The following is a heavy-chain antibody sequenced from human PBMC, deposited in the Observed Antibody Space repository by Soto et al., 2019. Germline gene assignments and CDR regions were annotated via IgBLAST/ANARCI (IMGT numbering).Heavy chain of an antibody. CDR1: GYTLTELS. D-gene: IGHD3-3*01. CDR2: FDPEDGET. V-gene: IGHV1-24*01. Sequence: ASVKVSCKVSGYTLTELSMHWVRQAPGKGLEWMGGFDPEDGETICAQKFQGRVTMTEDTSTDTAYMELSSLRSEDTAVYYCARGGNGLIKDFWSGYSSYNWFDPWGQGTLVTVSS. J-gene: IGHJ5*02. CDR3: ARGGNGLIKDFWSGYSSYNWFDP.